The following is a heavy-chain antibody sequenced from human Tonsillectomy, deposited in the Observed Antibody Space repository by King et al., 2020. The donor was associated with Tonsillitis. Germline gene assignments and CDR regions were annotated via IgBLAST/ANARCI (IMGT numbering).Heavy chain of an antibody. Sequence: VQLVESGGGLIQPGGSLRLACAASGFTVSSNYMNWVRQAPGKGLEWVSLIYTNGTSSYADSVRGRFTISRDNSKNTLSLQMNNLRAEDTAVYYCAGVAHYYYAFWRFDYWGQGTLVTVSS. CDR2: IYTNGTS. J-gene: IGHJ4*02. V-gene: IGHV3-53*01. CDR3: AGVAHYYYAFWRFDY. CDR1: GFTVSSNY. D-gene: IGHD3-3*01.